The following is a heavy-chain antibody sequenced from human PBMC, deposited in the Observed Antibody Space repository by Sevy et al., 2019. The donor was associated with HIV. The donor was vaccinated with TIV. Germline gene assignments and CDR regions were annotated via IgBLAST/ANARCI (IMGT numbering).Heavy chain of an antibody. J-gene: IGHJ5*02. CDR2: ISGSGGYT. CDR1: GFTFSSYA. Sequence: GGSLRLSCAASGFTFSSYAMTWVRQAPGKGLEWVSAISGSGGYTYYADSLKGRFTISRDNSKKTLDLQLHSLRAEDTAVYYCAKEGYESSGYYHWGQGTLVTVSS. D-gene: IGHD3-22*01. CDR3: AKEGYESSGYYH. V-gene: IGHV3-23*01.